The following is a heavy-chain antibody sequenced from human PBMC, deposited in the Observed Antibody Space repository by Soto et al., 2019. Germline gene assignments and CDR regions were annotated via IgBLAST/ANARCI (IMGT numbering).Heavy chain of an antibody. Sequence: SETLSLTCTVSGGSISTYYWTWIRQPPGKGLEWIGYVYYSGSTNYNPSLKSRVTISLGTSMSQFSLRLSSVTAADTAVYYCARQTGTGPAYWGQGTRVTVSS. CDR2: VYYSGST. CDR1: GGSISTYY. J-gene: IGHJ4*02. D-gene: IGHD1-1*01. CDR3: ARQTGTGPAY. V-gene: IGHV4-59*01.